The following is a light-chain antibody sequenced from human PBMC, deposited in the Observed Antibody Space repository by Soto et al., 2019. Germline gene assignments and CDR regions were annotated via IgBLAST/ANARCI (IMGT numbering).Light chain of an antibody. Sequence: EIFLTQSPDTLSLSPWERATLTCRASQSVTNYLAWYQQKPGQAPRLLIYDASSRATGIPDRFSGSGSGTDFTLTISRLEPEDFAVYYCQQYGSSPSFGQGTKVDIK. V-gene: IGKV3-20*01. CDR3: QQYGSSPS. CDR2: DAS. J-gene: IGKJ1*01. CDR1: QSVTNY.